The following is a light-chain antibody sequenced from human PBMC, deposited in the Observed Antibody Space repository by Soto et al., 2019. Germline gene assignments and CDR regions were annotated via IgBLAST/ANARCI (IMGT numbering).Light chain of an antibody. CDR1: QSVSSSY. J-gene: IGKJ4*01. Sequence: EMVWTQSPGTLSLSPGERATLSCRASQSVSSSYLAWYQHKPGQAPRLLIYGASSRATGIPDRFSGSGSGTDFTLTISRLEPEDFAVYYCQQYDTSPLTFGGGTKVEIK. V-gene: IGKV3-20*01. CDR3: QQYDTSPLT. CDR2: GAS.